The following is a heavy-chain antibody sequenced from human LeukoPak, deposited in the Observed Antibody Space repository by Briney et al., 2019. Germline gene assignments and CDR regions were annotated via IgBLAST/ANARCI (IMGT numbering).Heavy chain of an antibody. CDR2: INHSGST. CDR1: GGSFSGYS. D-gene: IGHD3-3*01. V-gene: IGHV4-34*01. Sequence: SETLSLTCAVYGGSFSGYSWSWIRQAPGKGLEWIGEINHSGSTNYNPSLKSRVTISVDTSKNQFSLKLSSVTAADTAVYYCARGAYDFWSGYGPYFDYWGQGTLVTVSS. J-gene: IGHJ4*02. CDR3: ARGAYDFWSGYGPYFDY.